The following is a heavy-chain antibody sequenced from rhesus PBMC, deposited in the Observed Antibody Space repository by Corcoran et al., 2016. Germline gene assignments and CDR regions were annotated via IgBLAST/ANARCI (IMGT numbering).Heavy chain of an antibody. D-gene: IGHD6-25*01. CDR1: GYSISSNY. CDR3: ARGDSGTWIPFDY. Sequence: QVQLQESGPGLVKPSETLSLTCAVSGYSISSNYWSWIRQPPGKGLEWIGYIYGSSGTTYYNPSLMSRVTISTDTSKNQFSLKLGSVTAADTAVYYCARGDSGTWIPFDYWGQGVLVTVSS. J-gene: IGHJ4*01. CDR2: IYGSSGTT. V-gene: IGHV4-147*01.